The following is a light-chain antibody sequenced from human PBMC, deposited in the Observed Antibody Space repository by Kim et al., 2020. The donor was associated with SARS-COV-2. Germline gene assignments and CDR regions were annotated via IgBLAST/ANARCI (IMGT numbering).Light chain of an antibody. CDR2: WAS. CDR1: QSVLYSPNNKNH. Sequence: DIVMTQSPDSLAVSLGERATINCKSSQSVLYSPNNKNHLAWYQQKPGQPPKLLIYWASIREFGVPDRFSGSGSGTEFTLTISSLQAEDVAVYYCQHWWAFGQGTKVDIK. V-gene: IGKV4-1*01. CDR3: QHWWA. J-gene: IGKJ1*01.